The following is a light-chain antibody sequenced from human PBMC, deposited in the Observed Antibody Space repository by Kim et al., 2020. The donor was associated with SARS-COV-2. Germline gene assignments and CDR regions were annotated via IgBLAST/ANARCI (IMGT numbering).Light chain of an antibody. CDR2: VAS. CDR3: QQYNNWPIT. CDR1: QSVSSN. V-gene: IGKV3-15*01. Sequence: EIVMTQSPGTLSVSPGERATLSCRASQSVSSNLAWYQQKPGQPPRLLIDVASTRATGIPARFSVSGSGTEFTLTISSLQSEDFAFYYCQQYNNWPITFGQGTRLVIK. J-gene: IGKJ5*01.